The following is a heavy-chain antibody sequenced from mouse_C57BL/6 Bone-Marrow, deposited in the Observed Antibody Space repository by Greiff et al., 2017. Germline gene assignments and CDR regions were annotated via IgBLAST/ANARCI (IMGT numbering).Heavy chain of an antibody. V-gene: IGHV1-19*01. CDR1: GYTFTDYY. Sequence: EVQLQQSGPVLVKPGASVKMSCKASGYTFTDYYMNWVKQSHGKSLEWIGVINPYNGGTSYNQKFKGKATLTVDKSSSTAYMELNSLTSEDSAVYYCAYYYGTLGYYAMDYWGQGTSVTVSS. D-gene: IGHD1-1*01. J-gene: IGHJ4*01. CDR2: INPYNGGT. CDR3: AYYYGTLGYYAMDY.